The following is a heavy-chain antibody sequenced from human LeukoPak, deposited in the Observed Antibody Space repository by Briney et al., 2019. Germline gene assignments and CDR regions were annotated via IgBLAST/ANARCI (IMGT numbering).Heavy chain of an antibody. CDR3: AKAWHYDSSGNPYWCFDL. CDR1: GFTFSGSA. Sequence: GGSLRLSCAASGFTFSGSAMHWVRQASGKGLEWVGRIRSKTNSYATSYAASVKGRFALSRDDSKNTAYLQMSSLRAEDTALYYCAKAWHYDSSGNPYWCFDLWGRGTLVTVSS. CDR2: IRSKTNSYAT. J-gene: IGHJ2*01. V-gene: IGHV3-73*01. D-gene: IGHD3-22*01.